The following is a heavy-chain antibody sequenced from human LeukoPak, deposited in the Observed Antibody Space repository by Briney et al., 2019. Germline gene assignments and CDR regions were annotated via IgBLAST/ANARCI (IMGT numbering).Heavy chain of an antibody. CDR1: GFIFSDYS. V-gene: IGHV3-21*04. CDR2: ISSSSAYI. D-gene: IGHD3-10*01. CDR3: ARWVSMVRGVVPFDY. Sequence: GGSLRLSCVASGFIFSDYSMDWVRQAPGKGLEWVSSISSSSAYIFYSDSVKGRFTISRDNAQSSLYLQMNSLRAEDAALYYCARWVSMVRGVVPFDYWGQGTLVTVSS. J-gene: IGHJ4*02.